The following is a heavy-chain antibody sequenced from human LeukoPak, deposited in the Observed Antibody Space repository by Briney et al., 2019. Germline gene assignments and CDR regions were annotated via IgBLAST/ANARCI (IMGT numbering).Heavy chain of an antibody. J-gene: IGHJ4*02. CDR3: AKERPTRRYCSGGSCYSRYFDY. CDR2: IKQDGGEK. D-gene: IGHD2-15*01. Sequence: PGGSLRLSCAASGFTFSSYWMSWVRQAPGKGLEWVANIKQDGGEKYYVDSVKGRFTISRDNAKNSLYLQMNSLRAEDTAVYYCAKERPTRRYCSGGSCYSRYFDYWGQGTLVTVSS. V-gene: IGHV3-7*03. CDR1: GFTFSSYW.